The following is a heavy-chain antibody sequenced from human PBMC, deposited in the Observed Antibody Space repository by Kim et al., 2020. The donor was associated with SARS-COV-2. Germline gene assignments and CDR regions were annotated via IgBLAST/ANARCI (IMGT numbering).Heavy chain of an antibody. Sequence: ASVKVSCKASGYTFTSYYMHWVRQAPGQGLEWMGIINPSGGSTSYAQKFQGRVTMTRDTSTSTVYMELSSLRSEDTAVYYCARDGGLSIVVAGPYYYGMDVWGQGTTVTVSS. V-gene: IGHV1-46*01. CDR2: INPSGGST. J-gene: IGHJ6*02. D-gene: IGHD2-2*01. CDR3: ARDGGLSIVVAGPYYYGMDV. CDR1: GYTFTSYY.